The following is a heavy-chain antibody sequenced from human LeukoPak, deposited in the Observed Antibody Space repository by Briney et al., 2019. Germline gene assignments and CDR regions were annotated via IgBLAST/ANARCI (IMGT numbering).Heavy chain of an antibody. Sequence: PGGSLRLSCAASGFTFSTYAMNWVRQAPGKGLEWVSGISGSGVSTLYADSVKGRVTISRDNSKDTVFLEINSLRAEDTALYYCSKERITMIEGFFDSWGQGTLVIVSS. D-gene: IGHD3-22*01. CDR2: ISGSGVST. J-gene: IGHJ5*01. CDR1: GFTFSTYA. V-gene: IGHV3-23*01. CDR3: SKERITMIEGFFDS.